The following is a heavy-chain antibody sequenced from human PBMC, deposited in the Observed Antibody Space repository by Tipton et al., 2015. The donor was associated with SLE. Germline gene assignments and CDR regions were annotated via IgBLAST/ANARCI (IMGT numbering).Heavy chain of an antibody. D-gene: IGHD1-26*01. CDR1: GGSISSGGYY. CDR3: ARGGATNAFDI. J-gene: IGHJ3*02. Sequence: TLSLTCAVSGGSISSGGYYWSWIRQPPGKGLEWIGEINHSGSTNYNPSLKSRVTISVDTSKNQFSLKLSSVTAADTAVYYCARGGATNAFDIWGQGTMVTISS. CDR2: INHSGST. V-gene: IGHV4-61*08.